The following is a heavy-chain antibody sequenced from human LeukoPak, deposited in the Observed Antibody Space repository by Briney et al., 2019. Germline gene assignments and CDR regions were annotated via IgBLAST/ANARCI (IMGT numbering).Heavy chain of an antibody. J-gene: IGHJ4*02. Sequence: ASVKVSCKASRGTFSSYAIGWWRQAPGQGLGWLGRIIPILGIANYAQKFQGRVTITADKSTSTAYMELSSLRSEDTAVYYCARGRGNSYYFDYWGQGTLVTVSS. CDR1: RGTFSSYA. CDR3: ARGRGNSYYFDY. V-gene: IGHV1-69*04. CDR2: IIPILGIA. D-gene: IGHD4-4*01.